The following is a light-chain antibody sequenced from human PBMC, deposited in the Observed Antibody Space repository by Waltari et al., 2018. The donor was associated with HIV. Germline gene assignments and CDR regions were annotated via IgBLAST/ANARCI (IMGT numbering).Light chain of an antibody. CDR3: AAWGNSLSLL. CDR1: RSNLGSNY. V-gene: IGLV1-47*01. CDR2: RNN. Sequence: QSVLPQPPSASGTPGQRVTIPCSGSRSNLGSNYVYWYQQLPGTAPKLLLYRNNQRPSGVPDRFSGSKSGTSASLAISGLRSEDEADYCAAWGNSLSLLFGGGTKLTVL. J-gene: IGLJ2*01.